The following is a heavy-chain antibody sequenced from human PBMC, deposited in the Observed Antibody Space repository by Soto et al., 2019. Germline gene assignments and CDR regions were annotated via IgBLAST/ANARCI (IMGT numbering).Heavy chain of an antibody. V-gene: IGHV3-30*03. Sequence: QVQLVESGGGVVQPGRSLRLSCAASGFTFRNYGMHCVRQAPGKGLEWVAVILYDGSNKYYADSVKGRFTISRDNSKSMLYLQMSSLRADDTAVYYCATARYGSGSYYTDYWGQGTLVTVSS. CDR1: GFTFRNYG. CDR2: ILYDGSNK. J-gene: IGHJ4*02. CDR3: ATARYGSGSYYTDY. D-gene: IGHD3-10*01.